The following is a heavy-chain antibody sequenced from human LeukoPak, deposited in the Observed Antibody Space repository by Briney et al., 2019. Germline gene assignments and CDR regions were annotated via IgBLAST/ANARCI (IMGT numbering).Heavy chain of an antibody. CDR3: ARGQNWFDP. V-gene: IGHV3-11*01. CDR2: ISGSGSSI. J-gene: IGHJ5*02. CDR1: GFTFSNYY. Sequence: GGSLRLSRAASGFTFSNYYMSWIRQAPAKGLEWVSYISGSGSSIYYSDSLKGRFTISRDNAKNSLYLQMNSLRAEDTAVYYCARGQNWFDPWGQGTLVTVSS.